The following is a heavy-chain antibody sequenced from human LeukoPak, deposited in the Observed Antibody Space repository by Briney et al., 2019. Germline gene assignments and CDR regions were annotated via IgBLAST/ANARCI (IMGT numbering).Heavy chain of an antibody. CDR2: ISSRDDVI. Sequence: GGSLRLSCAASGFTVSDYYMNWVRQAPGKGLEWVSYISSRDDVIYYADSVKGRFTISRDNSKNTLYLQMNSLRAEDTAVYYCARVNGDIDAFDIWGQGTMVTVSS. CDR3: ARVNGDIDAFDI. J-gene: IGHJ3*02. D-gene: IGHD4-17*01. V-gene: IGHV3-11*04. CDR1: GFTVSDYY.